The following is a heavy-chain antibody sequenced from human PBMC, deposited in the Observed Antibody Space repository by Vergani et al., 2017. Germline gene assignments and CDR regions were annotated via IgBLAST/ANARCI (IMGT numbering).Heavy chain of an antibody. CDR3: ARDPDYGGYAACDYYGMDV. J-gene: IGHJ6*02. Sequence: EVQLVESGGGLVQPGGSLRLSCAASGFTFSSYSMNWVRQAPGKGLEWVSYISSSISTIYYADSVKGRFTISRDNAKNSLYLQMNSLRAEDTAVYYCARDPDYGGYAACDYYGMDVGGQGRTVTVSS. CDR1: GFTFSSYS. V-gene: IGHV3-48*01. CDR2: ISSSISTI. D-gene: IGHD4-17*01.